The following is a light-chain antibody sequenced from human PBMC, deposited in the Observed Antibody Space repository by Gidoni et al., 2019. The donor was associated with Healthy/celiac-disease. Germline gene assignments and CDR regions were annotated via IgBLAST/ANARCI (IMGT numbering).Light chain of an antibody. Sequence: TQMTQSPSSLSASVGDRVTITCRASQSISSYLTWYQQKPGKAPKLLFYAATSLQSGVPTRFGGSGSRTDFTLTISRLQPEDFANYYCQRSYSTPPSFGQGTKLEIK. CDR2: AAT. CDR1: QSISSY. CDR3: QRSYSTPPS. V-gene: IGKV1-39*01. J-gene: IGKJ2*03.